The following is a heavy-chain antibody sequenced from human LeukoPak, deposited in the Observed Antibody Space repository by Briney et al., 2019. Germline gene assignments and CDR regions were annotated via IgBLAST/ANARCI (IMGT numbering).Heavy chain of an antibody. CDR3: AREWCLIAVGGGPGY. Sequence: PGGSLRLSCVASGFTFSKYGMHWVRQAPGKGLQWLAIIWYDGHNNYYADSVKGRFTISRDNSKNTLFLEMNDLKAEDPAVYYCAREWCLIAVGGGPGYWGQGTLVTVSS. CDR1: GFTFSKYG. D-gene: IGHD2-8*02. J-gene: IGHJ4*02. V-gene: IGHV3-33*01. CDR2: IWYDGHNN.